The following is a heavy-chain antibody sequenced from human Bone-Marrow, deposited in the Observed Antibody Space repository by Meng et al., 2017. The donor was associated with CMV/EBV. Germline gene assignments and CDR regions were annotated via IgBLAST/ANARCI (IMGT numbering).Heavy chain of an antibody. Sequence: SETLSLTCTVSTYSISSGYYWGWIRQPPGKGLEWLGTTYHSGISFFNPSLKSRLTMSVDPSKNQFSLRLSSVTAADTAMYYCVLSKGTALISNWGQGRPVTAPQ. D-gene: IGHD2-8*01. CDR1: TYSISSGYY. V-gene: IGHV4-38-2*02. CDR3: VLSKGTALISN. J-gene: IGHJ4*02. CDR2: TYHSGIS.